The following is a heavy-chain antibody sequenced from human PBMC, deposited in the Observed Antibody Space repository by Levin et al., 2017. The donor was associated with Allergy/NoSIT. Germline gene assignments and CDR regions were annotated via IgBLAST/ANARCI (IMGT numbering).Heavy chain of an antibody. Sequence: GGSLRLSCVGSGFTFSSYAMSWVRQAPGKGLEWVSAMSGSAGSTYHADSVKGRFTISRDTSKNTLFLQMNSLRVEDTAVYYCAKDISSIANYYYYTLDVWGQGTTVTVSS. CDR1: GFTFSSYA. V-gene: IGHV3-23*01. J-gene: IGHJ6*02. CDR3: AKDISSIANYYYYTLDV. D-gene: IGHD6-6*01. CDR2: MSGSAGST.